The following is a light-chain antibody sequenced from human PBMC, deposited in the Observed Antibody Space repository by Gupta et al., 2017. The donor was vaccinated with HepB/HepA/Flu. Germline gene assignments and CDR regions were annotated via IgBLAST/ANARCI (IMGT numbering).Light chain of an antibody. CDR3: SSYTSSNTVV. V-gene: IGLV2-14*04. J-gene: IGLJ2*01. CDR1: SSDVGYDNY. CDR2: DVS. Sequence: FVSGSPGQSITLPCTGTSSDVGYDNYVSWYQQHPGKAPKLLIYDVSNRPSGVSNRFSGSKSGNTASLTISGLRAEDEADYYCSSYTSSNTVVFGGGTKLTVL.